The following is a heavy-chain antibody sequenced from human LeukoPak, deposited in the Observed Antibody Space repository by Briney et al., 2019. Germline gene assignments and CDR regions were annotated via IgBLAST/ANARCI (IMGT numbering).Heavy chain of an antibody. Sequence: GGSLRLSCAASGFTFGDYAMHWVRQTPGKGLEWVSLISGDGLVTHYGDSVRGRFTISRNNSENSLYLQMNGLRTEDTAFYYCAIGLNGVSFSFDYWGRGTLVTVSS. CDR1: GFTFGDYA. J-gene: IGHJ4*02. CDR3: AIGLNGVSFSFDY. D-gene: IGHD2-8*01. CDR2: ISGDGLVT. V-gene: IGHV3-43*02.